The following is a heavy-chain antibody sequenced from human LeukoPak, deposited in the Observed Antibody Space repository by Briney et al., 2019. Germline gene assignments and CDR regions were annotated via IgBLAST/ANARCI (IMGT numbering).Heavy chain of an antibody. D-gene: IGHD3-3*01. V-gene: IGHV3-23*01. CDR3: AKGPLYLEWLGAPDY. CDR1: GFTFSSYA. CDR2: ISGSGGST. Sequence: PGGSLRLSRAASGFTFSSYAMSWVRQAPGKGLEWVSAISGSGGSTYYADSVKGRFTISRDNSKNTLYLQMNSLRAEDTAVYYCAKGPLYLEWLGAPDYWGQGTLVTVSS. J-gene: IGHJ4*02.